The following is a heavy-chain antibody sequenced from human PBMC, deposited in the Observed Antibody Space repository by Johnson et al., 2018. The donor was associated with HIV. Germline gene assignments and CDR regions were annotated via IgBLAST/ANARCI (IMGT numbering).Heavy chain of an antibody. D-gene: IGHD3-16*01. Sequence: VQLVESGGGLIQPGGSLRLSCAASGFTVSSTYMRWVRQAPGKGLEWVSVIYSGGSTYYADSVKGRFTISRDNSKNTLYLQMNSLRAEDTAVYYCARDELGEDAFDIWGQGTMVTVSS. CDR3: ARDELGEDAFDI. CDR2: IYSGGST. V-gene: IGHV3-53*01. J-gene: IGHJ3*02. CDR1: GFTVSSTY.